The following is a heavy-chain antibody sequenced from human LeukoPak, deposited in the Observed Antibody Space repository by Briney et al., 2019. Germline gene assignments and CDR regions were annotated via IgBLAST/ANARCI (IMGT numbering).Heavy chain of an antibody. CDR2: IISSGTYI. V-gene: IGHV3-21*01. J-gene: IGHJ4*02. CDR1: GFTFSSYS. D-gene: IGHD3-9*01. Sequence: GGSLRLSCAASGFTFSSYSMNWVRQAPGKGLEWVSSIISSGTYIYYADSVKGRFTISRDNARNSLSLQMNSLRSEDTAVYYCARDGDILTGYYFDYWGQGTLVTVSS. CDR3: ARDGDILTGYYFDY.